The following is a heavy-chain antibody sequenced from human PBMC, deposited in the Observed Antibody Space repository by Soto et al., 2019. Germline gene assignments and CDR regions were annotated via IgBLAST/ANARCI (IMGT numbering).Heavy chain of an antibody. CDR2: ISGSGGSV. CDR3: AKGSSYDFWSTYFDF. D-gene: IGHD3-3*01. Sequence: GGSLRLSCAASGFTLNSYAMSWVRQAPGKGLEWVSAISGSGGSVYYADSVKGRFGISRDTSKNTLFLQMNSLRAEDTAVYYCAKGSSYDFWSTYFDFWGQGTLVTVSS. J-gene: IGHJ4*02. V-gene: IGHV3-23*01. CDR1: GFTLNSYA.